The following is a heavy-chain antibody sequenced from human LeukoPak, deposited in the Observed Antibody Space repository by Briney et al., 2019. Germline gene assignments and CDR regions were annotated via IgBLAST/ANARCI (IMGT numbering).Heavy chain of an antibody. D-gene: IGHD5-24*01. V-gene: IGHV1-46*01. CDR2: INPSGGSK. CDR1: GYTFTSYY. J-gene: IGHJ3*02. CDR3: ASLRRDGYKDPETNKNDI. Sequence: GAAVTVSCKASGYTFTSYYMHWVRQAPGQGLEWMGTINPSGGSKSYAQKLQDRVTNNRNTYTSPVYMELSSLRSEDTAGYDCASLRRDGYKDPETNKNDIWGQGTMVSVSS.